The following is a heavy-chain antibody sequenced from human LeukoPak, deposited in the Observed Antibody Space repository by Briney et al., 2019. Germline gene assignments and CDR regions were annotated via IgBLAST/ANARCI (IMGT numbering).Heavy chain of an antibody. Sequence: GGSLRPSCAASGLTFSSYAMTWVRQAPGKGLEWVSAISSSGDSTYYADSVKGRFSITRDNSKNTLYLQMNSLRVEDTAVYYCAKVKNTYGQSDYWGRGTLVTVSA. CDR2: ISSSGDST. V-gene: IGHV3-23*01. J-gene: IGHJ4*02. CDR1: GLTFSSYA. D-gene: IGHD2/OR15-2a*01. CDR3: AKVKNTYGQSDY.